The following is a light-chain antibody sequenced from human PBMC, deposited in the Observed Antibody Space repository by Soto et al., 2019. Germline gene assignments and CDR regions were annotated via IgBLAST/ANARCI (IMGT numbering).Light chain of an antibody. Sequence: QAVVTQSPSASASLGASVKLTCTLSSGHSNYAIAWHQQQSEKGPRYLMKLNSDGSHSKGDGIPDRFSGSSSGAERYLTIPRLQSEDGADYYCQTWGSGIVVFGGGTKLTVL. V-gene: IGLV4-69*01. CDR2: LNSDGSH. CDR1: SGHSNYA. J-gene: IGLJ2*01. CDR3: QTWGSGIVV.